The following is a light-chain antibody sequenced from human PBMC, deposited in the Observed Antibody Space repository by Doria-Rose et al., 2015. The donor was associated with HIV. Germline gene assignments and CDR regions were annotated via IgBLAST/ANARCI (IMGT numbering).Light chain of an antibody. J-gene: IGKJ1*01. CDR2: GAS. V-gene: IGKV3-20*01. CDR3: HQYASSRT. Sequence: EIVLTQSPGTLSLSPGERATLSCRASQSVSANYLAWYQQRPGQSPRLLIYGASSRATDIPDRFSGIGSGTDFTLTISRLEPEDFAVYYCHQYASSRTFGQGTKVEIK. CDR1: QSVSANY.